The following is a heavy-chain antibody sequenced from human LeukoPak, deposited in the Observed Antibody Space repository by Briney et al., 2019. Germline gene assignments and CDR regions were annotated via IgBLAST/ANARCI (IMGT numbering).Heavy chain of an antibody. Sequence: GGSLRLSCAASGFTFSSYGMHWVRQAPGKGLEWVAFIRYDGSNKYYADSVKGRFTISRYNSKNTLDLKMNSLRAEDTAVYYCAKDGIRTTVTRGWGYYYYMDVWGKGTPVTISS. V-gene: IGHV3-30*02. CDR2: IRYDGSNK. CDR3: AKDGIRTTVTRGWGYYYYMDV. J-gene: IGHJ6*03. D-gene: IGHD4-17*01. CDR1: GFTFSSYG.